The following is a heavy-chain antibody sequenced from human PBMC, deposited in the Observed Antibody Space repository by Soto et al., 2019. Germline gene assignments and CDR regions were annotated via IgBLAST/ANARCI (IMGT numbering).Heavy chain of an antibody. CDR2: ISYDGSNK. J-gene: IGHJ6*02. V-gene: IGHV3-30-3*01. CDR3: AREACISTSCSAPYYYYGMDV. Sequence: QVQLVESGGGVVQPGRSLRLSCAASGFTFSSYAMHWVRQAPGKGLEWVAVISYDGSNKYYADSVKGRFTISRDNSKNXLXLXTNSLRAEDTAVYYCAREACISTSCSAPYYYYGMDVWGQGTTVTVSS. CDR1: GFTFSSYA. D-gene: IGHD2-2*01.